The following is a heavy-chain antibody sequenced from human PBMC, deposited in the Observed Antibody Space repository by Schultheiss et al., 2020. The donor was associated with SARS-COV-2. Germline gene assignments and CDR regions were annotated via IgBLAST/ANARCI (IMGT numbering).Heavy chain of an antibody. Sequence: SETLSLTCTVSGGSISSYYWSWIRQPAGKGLEWIGRIYHSGSTYYNPSLKSRVTISVDTSKNQFSLKLSSVTAADTAVYYCAGSIVLMPPGWFDPWGQGTLVTVSS. D-gene: IGHD2-8*01. CDR3: AGSIVLMPPGWFDP. CDR2: IYHSGST. CDR1: GGSISSYY. V-gene: IGHV4-59*05. J-gene: IGHJ5*02.